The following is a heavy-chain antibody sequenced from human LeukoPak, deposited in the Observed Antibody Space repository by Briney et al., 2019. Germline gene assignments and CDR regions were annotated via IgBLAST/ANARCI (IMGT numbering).Heavy chain of an antibody. CDR1: GFTFSTYD. V-gene: IGHV3-13*01. CDR3: ARGGLRHCSGGSCYDGMDV. Sequence: GGSLRLSCAASGFTFSTYDMRWVRQATGKGLEWVSGIGSGGDTYYSGSVKGRFTISRENAKNSLYLQMNSLRAEDTAVYYCARGGLRHCSGGSCYDGMDVWGQGTTVTVSS. CDR2: IGSGGDT. D-gene: IGHD2-15*01. J-gene: IGHJ6*02.